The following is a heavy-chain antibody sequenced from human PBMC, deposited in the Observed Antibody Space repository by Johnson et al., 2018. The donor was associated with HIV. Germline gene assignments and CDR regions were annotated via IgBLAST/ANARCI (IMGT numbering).Heavy chain of an antibody. J-gene: IGHJ3*02. CDR3: AKDLYSSSWTNDAFDI. Sequence: QLVESGGGVVQPGRSLRLSCAASGFTFSSYGMHWVRQAPGKGLEWVAVIWYDGTNRYYGDSVKGRFTISRDNSKNTVYLQMNGLRAEDTAVYHCAKDLYSSSWTNDAFDIWGQGTMVTVSS. D-gene: IGHD6-13*01. CDR1: GFTFSSYG. CDR2: IWYDGTNR. V-gene: IGHV3-33*06.